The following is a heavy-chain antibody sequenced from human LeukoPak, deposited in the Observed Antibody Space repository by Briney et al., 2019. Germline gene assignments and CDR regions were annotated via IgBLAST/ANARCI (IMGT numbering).Heavy chain of an antibody. CDR3: ARGAPPQN. CDR2: VYYTGAS. J-gene: IGHJ4*02. CDR1: GGSFSGYY. V-gene: IGHV4-34*01. Sequence: SETLSLTCAVYGGSFSGYYWSWIRQPLGKGLEWIGSVYYTGASYYNPSLKSRVTISIDTSKNHFSLNLTSVTAADTAVYYCARGAPPQNWGQGALVTVSS.